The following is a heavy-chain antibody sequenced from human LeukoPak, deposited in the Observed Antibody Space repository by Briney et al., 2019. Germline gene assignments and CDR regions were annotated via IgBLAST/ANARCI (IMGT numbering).Heavy chain of an antibody. Sequence: GGSLRLSCAASGFTFSSYWMSWVRQAPGKGLEWGANIKQDGSEKYYVDSVKGRFTISRDNAKNSLYLQMNSLRAEDTAVYYCARDADYDILTGYYGAQGPFDYWGQGTLVTVSS. J-gene: IGHJ4*02. CDR3: ARDADYDILTGYYGAQGPFDY. CDR2: IKQDGSEK. CDR1: GFTFSSYW. V-gene: IGHV3-7*01. D-gene: IGHD3-9*01.